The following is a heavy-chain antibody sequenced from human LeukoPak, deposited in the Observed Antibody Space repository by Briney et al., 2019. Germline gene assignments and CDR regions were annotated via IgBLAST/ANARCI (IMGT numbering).Heavy chain of an antibody. Sequence: GGSLRLSCAASGFTFDDYGMSWVRQAPGKGLEWVSGINWNGGSTGYADSVKGRFTISRDNAKNSLYLQMNSLRAEDTALYHCARGHSSRSYYYYGMDVWGQGTTVTVSS. CDR1: GFTFDDYG. CDR3: ARGHSSRSYYYYGMDV. CDR2: INWNGGST. D-gene: IGHD5-18*01. V-gene: IGHV3-20*01. J-gene: IGHJ6*02.